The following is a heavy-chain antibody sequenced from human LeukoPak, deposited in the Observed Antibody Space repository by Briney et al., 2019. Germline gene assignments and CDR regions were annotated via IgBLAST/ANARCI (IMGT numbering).Heavy chain of an antibody. CDR1: GYTLTELS. CDR3: ARYIAVAGKCFDP. D-gene: IGHD6-19*01. V-gene: IGHV1-24*01. J-gene: IGHJ5*02. Sequence: ASVKVSCKVSGYTLTELSMHWVRQAPGKGLEWMGGFDPEDGETIYAQKFQGRVTMTEDTSTDTAYMELRSLRSDDTAVYYCARYIAVAGKCFDPWGQGTLVTVSS. CDR2: FDPEDGET.